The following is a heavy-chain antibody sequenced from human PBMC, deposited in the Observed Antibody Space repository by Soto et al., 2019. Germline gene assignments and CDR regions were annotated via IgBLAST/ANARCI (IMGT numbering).Heavy chain of an antibody. V-gene: IGHV1-46*01. Sequence: PSVKVSCKSSGYTFTSYYMHWVRQAPGQGLEWMGIINSSGGSTSYAQKFEGRVTMTRDTSTSTVHMELSSLRSEDTAVYSCASSQAVTGFLDYGGRGTLFTVYS. D-gene: IGHD3-3*01. CDR1: GYTFTSYY. CDR2: INSSGGST. CDR3: ASSQAVTGFLDY. J-gene: IGHJ4*02.